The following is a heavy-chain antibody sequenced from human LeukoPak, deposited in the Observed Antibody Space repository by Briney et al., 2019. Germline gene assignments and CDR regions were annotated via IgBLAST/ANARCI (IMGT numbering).Heavy chain of an antibody. CDR2: ISYDGSNK. CDR3: ARPVPAAMDYFDY. J-gene: IGHJ4*02. D-gene: IGHD2-2*01. Sequence: PGGSLRLSCAASGFTFSSYGMHWVRQAPGKGLEWVAVISYDGSNKYYADSVKGRFTISRDNSKNTLYLQMNSLRAEDTAVYYCARPVPAAMDYFDYWGQGTLVTVSS. CDR1: GFTFSSYG. V-gene: IGHV3-30*19.